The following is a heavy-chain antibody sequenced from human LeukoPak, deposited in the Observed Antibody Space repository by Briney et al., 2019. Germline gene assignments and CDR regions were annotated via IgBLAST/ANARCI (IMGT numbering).Heavy chain of an antibody. Sequence: ASVKVSCKASGYTFTTYYMHWVRQAPGQGLEWMGIINPSGGSTTYAQNFQGRVTMTRDTSTSTVYMELSSLRSDDTAVYYCARGTTEGFDPRGQGTLVTVSS. CDR1: GYTFTTYY. D-gene: IGHD1/OR15-1a*01. CDR2: INPSGGST. CDR3: ARGTTEGFDP. J-gene: IGHJ5*02. V-gene: IGHV1-46*01.